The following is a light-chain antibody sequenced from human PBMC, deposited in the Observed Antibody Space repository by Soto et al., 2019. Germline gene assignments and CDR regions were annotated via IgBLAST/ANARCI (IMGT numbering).Light chain of an antibody. CDR2: AAY. Sequence: EIVLTQSPGTLSLSPGERATLSCRASQSISRYLAWYQQKPGQAPRLLIYAAYSRATGIPDRFSGSGSGTDFSLTITRLEPADFAVYYCQQSGSSPGTFGQGTKLEIK. CDR3: QQSGSSPGT. J-gene: IGKJ2*01. CDR1: QSISRY. V-gene: IGKV3-20*01.